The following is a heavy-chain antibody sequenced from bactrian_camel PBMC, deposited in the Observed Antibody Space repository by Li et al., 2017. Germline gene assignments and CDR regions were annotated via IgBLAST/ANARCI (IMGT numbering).Heavy chain of an antibody. CDR1: GLTFEDSD. D-gene: IGHD3*01. Sequence: HVQLVESGGGSVQAGGSLRLSCTASGLTFEDSDMGWYRQAPGNECELVSTISSDGSTYYRDSVKGRFTISQDNAKNTVYLQMNSLKPEDTAVYYCAADMGPMGRGRVCSSYLYEYNYWGQGTQVTVS. J-gene: IGHJ4*01. CDR3: AADMGPMGRGRVCSSYLYEYNY. CDR2: ISSDGST. V-gene: IGHV3S55*01.